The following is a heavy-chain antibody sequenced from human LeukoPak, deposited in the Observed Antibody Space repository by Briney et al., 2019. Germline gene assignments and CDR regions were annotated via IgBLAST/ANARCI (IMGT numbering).Heavy chain of an antibody. Sequence: ASVKVSCKASGYTFIDYYIHWVRQAPGQGLEWMGWINPNSGGTNYGQKFQGRVTMTRDTSISTAYMELSRLRSDDTAVYYRAEGTAMVTFHYWGQGTLVTVSS. CDR1: GYTFIDYY. J-gene: IGHJ4*02. D-gene: IGHD5-18*01. CDR3: AEGTAMVTFHY. CDR2: INPNSGGT. V-gene: IGHV1-2*02.